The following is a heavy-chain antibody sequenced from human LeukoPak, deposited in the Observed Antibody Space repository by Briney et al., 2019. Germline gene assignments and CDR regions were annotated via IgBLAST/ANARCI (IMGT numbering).Heavy chain of an antibody. CDR3: ATNAGHCSRTSCSWFDP. V-gene: IGHV4-39*01. Sequence: SETLSLTCTVSGGSISRSSYYWGWIRQPPGKGLQWNGSIYYSGSTHYNPSLKSRVTISVDTSKDQFSLRLSSVTAADTAVYYCATNAGHCSRTSCSWFDPWGQGSLVTVSS. CDR2: IYYSGST. CDR1: GGSISRSSYY. D-gene: IGHD2-2*01. J-gene: IGHJ5*02.